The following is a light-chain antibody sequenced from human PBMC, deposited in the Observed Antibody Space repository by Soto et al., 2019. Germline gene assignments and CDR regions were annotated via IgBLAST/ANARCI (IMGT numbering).Light chain of an antibody. V-gene: IGLV7-43*01. J-gene: IGLJ3*02. CDR3: LLYYDGAQV. Sequence: QAVVTQEPSLPVSPGETVILTCASSTGAVTSGYYPNWFQQKPGQAPRPLIYSINNKHSWTPARFSGSLLGDKAALTLSGVQPEDEAEYYCLLYYDGAQVFGGGTKLTVL. CDR2: SIN. CDR1: TGAVTSGYY.